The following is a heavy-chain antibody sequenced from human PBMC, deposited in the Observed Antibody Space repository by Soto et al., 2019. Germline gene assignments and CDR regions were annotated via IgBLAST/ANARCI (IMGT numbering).Heavy chain of an antibody. CDR2: ISGYNGNT. V-gene: IGHV1-18*01. CDR1: GYSFTNYG. D-gene: IGHD1-1*01. Sequence: QIHLEQSRIEMNEPGTSLKISCATSGYSFTNYGISWVRQAPGQGLEWMGWISGYNGNTKYAQSFHDRVVMTADKFTSTGYLEMRNLRSNDTAVYYCARANTWVTGRVGTHWGQGTKVTVSS. CDR3: ARANTWVTGRVGTH. J-gene: IGHJ4*02.